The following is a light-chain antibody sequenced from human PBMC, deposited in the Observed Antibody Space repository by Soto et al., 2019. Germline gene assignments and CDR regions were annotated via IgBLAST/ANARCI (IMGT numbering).Light chain of an antibody. Sequence: EIVLTQSPGTLSLSPGERATLSCRASQSVTSDYLAWYQQRPGQAPGLLIYDASSRATGIPDRFSGSGSGTDFTLTISRLEPEDFAVYYCQQYDSSPRTFGQGTKVEIK. J-gene: IGKJ1*01. CDR2: DAS. CDR3: QQYDSSPRT. V-gene: IGKV3-20*01. CDR1: QSVTSDY.